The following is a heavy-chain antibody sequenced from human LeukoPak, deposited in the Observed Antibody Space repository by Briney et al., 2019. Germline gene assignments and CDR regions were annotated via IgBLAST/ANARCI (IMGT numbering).Heavy chain of an antibody. Sequence: GGSLRLSCAASGFTFSDYYMSWIRQAPGRGLEWVSYISSSSSYIYYADSVKGRFTISRDNAKNSLYLQMNSLRAEDTAVYYCAASYGDYFDYWGQGTLVTVSS. CDR3: AASYGDYFDY. J-gene: IGHJ4*02. V-gene: IGHV3-11*06. CDR2: ISSSSSYI. CDR1: GFTFSDYY. D-gene: IGHD4-17*01.